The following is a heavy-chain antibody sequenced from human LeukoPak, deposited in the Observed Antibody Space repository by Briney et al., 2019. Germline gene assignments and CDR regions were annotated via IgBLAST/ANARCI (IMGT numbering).Heavy chain of an antibody. V-gene: IGHV4-61*01. J-gene: IGHJ4*02. D-gene: IGHD2-2*01. Sequence: SETLSLTCTVSGGSVSSGSSYWGWIRPPPGKGLEWIRYVYYSGRANYNPSLKSRVTISVDTSKNQFSLKLSSVTAADTAVYYCARTQYCSSTSCYFGYFDYWGQGTLVTVSS. CDR2: VYYSGRA. CDR1: GGSVSSGSSY. CDR3: ARTQYCSSTSCYFGYFDY.